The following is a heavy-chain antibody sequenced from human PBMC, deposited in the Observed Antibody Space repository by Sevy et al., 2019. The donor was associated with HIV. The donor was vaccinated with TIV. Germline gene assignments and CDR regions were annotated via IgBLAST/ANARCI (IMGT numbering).Heavy chain of an antibody. D-gene: IGHD6-13*01. V-gene: IGHV3-33*08. Sequence: GGSLRLSCAASGFIFSTYGMHWVRQAPGKGLEWVALIWYDGSSQYYADSVQGRFTTSRDNSKNTLDLQMNSLRAEDTAVYYCVSGASIAAAGNFAYWGQGTLVIVSS. CDR3: VSGASIAAAGNFAY. CDR2: IWYDGSSQ. J-gene: IGHJ4*01. CDR1: GFIFSTYG.